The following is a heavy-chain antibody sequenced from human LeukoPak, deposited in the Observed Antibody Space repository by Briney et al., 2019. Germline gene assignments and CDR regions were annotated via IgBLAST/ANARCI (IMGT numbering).Heavy chain of an antibody. D-gene: IGHD3-22*01. V-gene: IGHV1-2*02. J-gene: IGHJ4*02. CDR1: GYTFTGYY. CDR2: INPNSGGT. CDR3: ARDYNYDSSGYYFPFDY. Sequence: ASVKVSCKASGYTFTGYYMHWVRQAPGQGLEWMGWINPNSGGTNYAQKFQGRVTMTRDTSISTAYMELSRLRSDDTAVYYCARDYNYDSSGYYFPFDYWGQGTLVTVSS.